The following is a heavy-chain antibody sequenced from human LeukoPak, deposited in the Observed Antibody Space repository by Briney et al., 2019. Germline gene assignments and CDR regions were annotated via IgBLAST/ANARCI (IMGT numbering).Heavy chain of an antibody. CDR2: IWYDGSKK. D-gene: IGHD6-19*01. CDR1: GFTFSRYG. CDR3: ARVSEDYSSGWYEEYFQY. J-gene: IGHJ1*01. V-gene: IGHV3-33*01. Sequence: GGSLRLSCAASGFTFSRYGMHWVRQAPGKGLVWVAVIWYDGSKKNYADSVKGRFTISRDNSKNTLNLQMTSLRAEDTAVYYCARVSEDYSSGWYEEYFQYWGQGTLVIVSS.